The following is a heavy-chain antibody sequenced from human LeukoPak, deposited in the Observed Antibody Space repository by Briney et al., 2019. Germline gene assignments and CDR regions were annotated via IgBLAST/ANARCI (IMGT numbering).Heavy chain of an antibody. CDR3: ARDFRYGPYWYFDL. J-gene: IGHJ2*01. CDR2: IWYDGSNK. D-gene: IGHD4-17*01. Sequence: GGSLRLSCAASGFTFSSYGMHWVRQAPGKGLERVAVIWYDGSNKYYADSVKGRFTISRDNSKNTLYLQMNSLRAEDTAVYYCARDFRYGPYWYFDLWGRGTLVTVPS. CDR1: GFTFSSYG. V-gene: IGHV3-33*01.